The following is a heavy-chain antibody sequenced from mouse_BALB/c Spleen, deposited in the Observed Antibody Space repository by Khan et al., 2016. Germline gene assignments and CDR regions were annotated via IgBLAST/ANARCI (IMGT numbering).Heavy chain of an antibody. V-gene: IGHV1-4*02. CDR2: INPTSGYT. CDR1: GYTFAYYT. Sequence: QVQLQQSAAELARPGASVKMSCKASGYTFAYYTMHWVKQRPGQGLEWIGYINPTSGYTEYNHRFKDKTTLTADKSSTTAYMQLSSLTSEDSAVCYCAREFYYGSFPYWGQGSLVTVSA. J-gene: IGHJ3*01. D-gene: IGHD1-2*01. CDR3: AREFYYGSFPY.